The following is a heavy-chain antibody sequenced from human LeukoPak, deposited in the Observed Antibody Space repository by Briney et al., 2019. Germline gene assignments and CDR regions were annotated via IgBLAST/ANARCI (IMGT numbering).Heavy chain of an antibody. J-gene: IGHJ6*03. CDR3: ARGVSRGYSYGRYYMDV. Sequence: SETLSLTCTVSGGSISSGSYYWSWIRQPAGKGLEWIGRIYTSGSTNYNPSLKSLVTISVDKSKNQFSLKLSSVTAADTAVYYCARGVSRGYSYGRYYMDVWGKGTTVTVSS. V-gene: IGHV4-61*02. D-gene: IGHD5-18*01. CDR2: IYTSGST. CDR1: GGSISSGSYY.